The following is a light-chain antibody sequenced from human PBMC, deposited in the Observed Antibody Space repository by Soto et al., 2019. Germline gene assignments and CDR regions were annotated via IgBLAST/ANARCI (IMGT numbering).Light chain of an antibody. J-gene: IGKJ5*01. CDR2: TES. CDR3: QQAASFPIT. CDR1: QGVSTW. V-gene: IGKV1-12*01. Sequence: DLHMTQSPSSVSASVGDRVTITCRASQGVSTWLAWYQPKPGKATNILIYTESSLQSGVQSRFSGSGSGTDVTLNLNGMQPEEGATYYGQQAASFPITGGKGKRLELK.